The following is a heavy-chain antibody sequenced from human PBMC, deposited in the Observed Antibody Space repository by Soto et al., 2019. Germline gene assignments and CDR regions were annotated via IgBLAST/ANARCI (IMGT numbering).Heavy chain of an antibody. J-gene: IGHJ3*01. CDR2: ISYSADKT. CDR3: ARRARTATTNWGAFDV. CDR1: GFTFNTYF. D-gene: IGHD1-7*01. V-gene: IGHV3-23*01. Sequence: XESLSLSCAASGFTFNTYFRNWVRQAPGKGLEWVSTISYSADKTHYADSVKGRFTISRDNSRDTLFLQMNSLRADDAAVYYCARRARTATTNWGAFDVWGQGTMVTVSS.